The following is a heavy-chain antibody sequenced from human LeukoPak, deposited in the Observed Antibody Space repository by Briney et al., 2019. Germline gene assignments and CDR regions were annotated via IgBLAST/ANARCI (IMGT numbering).Heavy chain of an antibody. J-gene: IGHJ4*02. V-gene: IGHV4-59*08. Sequence: SETLSLTCTVAGGSISSYYWSWFRQPPGKGLEYIGYIYYSGSTNYNPSLKSRVTISVDRSKNQFSLQLNSVTAADTAVFYCARREMATIFDYWGQGTLVTVSS. CDR3: ARREMATIFDY. CDR1: GGSISSYY. CDR2: IYYSGST. D-gene: IGHD5-24*01.